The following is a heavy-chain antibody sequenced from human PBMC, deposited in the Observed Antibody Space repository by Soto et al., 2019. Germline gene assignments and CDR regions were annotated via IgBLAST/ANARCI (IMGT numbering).Heavy chain of an antibody. J-gene: IGHJ5*02. CDR3: AREVLRWFDR. Sequence: SETLSLGCAVSGDSITDYYWSWIRQAPGKGLEWIGYIYYSGSTTYNHSLKSRVTMPVDTSKRQVSLQVASVTDADTAVYYCAREVLRWFDRWGQRTLVT. V-gene: IGHV4-59*01. CDR2: IYYSGST. CDR1: GDSITDYY. D-gene: IGHD3-9*01.